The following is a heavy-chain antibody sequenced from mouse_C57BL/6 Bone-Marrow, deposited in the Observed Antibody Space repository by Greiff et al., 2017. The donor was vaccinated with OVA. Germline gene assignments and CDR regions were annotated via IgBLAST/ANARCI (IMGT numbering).Heavy chain of an antibody. CDR3: ARHEDGYYASYFDY. V-gene: IGHV1-82*01. Sequence: RVESGASVKISCKASGYAFSSSWMNWVKQRPGKGLEWIGRIYPGDGDTNYNGKFKGKATLTADKSSSTAYKQLSSLTSEDSAVYFCARHEDGYYASYFDYWGQGTTLTVSS. CDR1: GYAFSSSW. CDR2: IYPGDGDT. D-gene: IGHD2-3*01. J-gene: IGHJ2*01.